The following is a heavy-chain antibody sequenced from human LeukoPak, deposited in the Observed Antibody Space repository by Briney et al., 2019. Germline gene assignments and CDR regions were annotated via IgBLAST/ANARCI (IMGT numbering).Heavy chain of an antibody. CDR2: VRSEAKGGTT. V-gene: IGHV3-15*01. Sequence: PGGSLRLSCVASGFTFRNAWMSWVRQAPGKGLEWTGRVRSEAKGGTTDYAAPVKGRFSISRDDSTNTLYLQMDSLKTEDTAVYYCTPLMGYDSSGYPLNDYWGQGTLVTVSS. CDR3: TPLMGYDSSGYPLNDY. D-gene: IGHD3-22*01. J-gene: IGHJ4*02. CDR1: GFTFRNAW.